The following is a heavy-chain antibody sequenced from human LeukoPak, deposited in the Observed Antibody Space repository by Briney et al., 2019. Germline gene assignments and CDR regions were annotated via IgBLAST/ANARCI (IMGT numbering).Heavy chain of an antibody. D-gene: IGHD6-19*01. J-gene: IGHJ4*02. CDR1: GYTFTNYG. CDR3: ARDLWVAGNFRYLDY. CDR2: ISTYNGNT. Sequence: ASVKVSCKASGYTFTNYGINWVRQAPGQGLEWMGWISTYNGNTSYAQKLQGRVTMTTDTSTSTAYMELRSLRSDDTAVYYCARDLWVAGNFRYLDYWGQGTLVTVSS. V-gene: IGHV1-18*01.